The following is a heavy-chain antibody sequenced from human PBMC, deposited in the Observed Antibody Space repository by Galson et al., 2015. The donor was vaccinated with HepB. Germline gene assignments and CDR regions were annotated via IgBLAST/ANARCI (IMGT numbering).Heavy chain of an antibody. J-gene: IGHJ4*02. D-gene: IGHD6-13*01. CDR3: ARVGYPPVLDY. V-gene: IGHV3-48*02. CDR2: ITSGTSTI. Sequence: SLRLSCAASGFTFSSYDMNWVRQAPGKGLEWVSYITSGTSTIHYADSVKGRFTISRDNAKNSLYLQMNSLRYEDSAVYYCARVGYPPVLDYWGQGTLVTVSS. CDR1: GFTFSSYD.